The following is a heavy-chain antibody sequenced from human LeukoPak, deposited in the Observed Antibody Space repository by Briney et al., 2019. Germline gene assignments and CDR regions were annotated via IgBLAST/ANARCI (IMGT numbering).Heavy chain of an antibody. D-gene: IGHD6-6*01. Sequence: SVKVSCKASGYTFTSYGISWVRQAPGQGLEWMGGIIPIFGTANYAQKFQGRVTITADESTSTAYMELSSLRSEDTAVYYCAREGIAARPGFDYWGQGTLVTVSS. CDR1: GYTFTSYG. V-gene: IGHV1-69*13. J-gene: IGHJ4*02. CDR3: AREGIAARPGFDY. CDR2: IIPIFGTA.